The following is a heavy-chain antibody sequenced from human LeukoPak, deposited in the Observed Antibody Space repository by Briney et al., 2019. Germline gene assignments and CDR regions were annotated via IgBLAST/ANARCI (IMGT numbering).Heavy chain of an antibody. V-gene: IGHV3-48*02. J-gene: IGHJ4*02. D-gene: IGHD2-21*02. CDR1: GFPFRDYV. CDR2: INHNAELI. Sequence: GGSLRLSCAASGFPFRDYVMSWVRQAPGKGLEWVSYINHNAELIYYADSVKGRFTISRDNGKNSLYLQMNGLRDEDTAVYYCAADSDWAFHYWGQGTRVTVSS. CDR3: AADSDWAFHY.